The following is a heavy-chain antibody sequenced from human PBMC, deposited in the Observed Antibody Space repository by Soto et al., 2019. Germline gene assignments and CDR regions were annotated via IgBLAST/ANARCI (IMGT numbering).Heavy chain of an antibody. Sequence: QVQAVQSGAEVKKPGSSVKVSCKASGGTFSSYVISWVRQAPGQGLEWMGRIIPIFGTANYAQKFQGRVTIPADASKSTAYMKLSSLRSEDTAVYYCARASGRTRGMDVWGQGTTITVSS. CDR1: GGTFSSYV. J-gene: IGHJ6*02. V-gene: IGHV1-69*18. CDR2: IIPIFGTA. CDR3: ARASGRTRGMDV. D-gene: IGHD2-8*01.